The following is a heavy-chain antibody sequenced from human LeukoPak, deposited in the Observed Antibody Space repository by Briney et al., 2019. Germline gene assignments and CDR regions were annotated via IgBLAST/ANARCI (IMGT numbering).Heavy chain of an antibody. D-gene: IGHD2-15*01. J-gene: IGHJ4*02. V-gene: IGHV3-21*01. CDR1: GFTFSTYT. CDR2: ISGRSSYI. CDR3: ARDRTPVADSPFDG. Sequence: GGSLRLSCAASGFTFSTYTMNWVRQAPGKGLGWVSSISGRSSYIYYTDSVKGRFAISRDSAKNSLYLQMNSLRAEDTAVYYCARDRTPVADSPFDGWGQGTLVTVSS.